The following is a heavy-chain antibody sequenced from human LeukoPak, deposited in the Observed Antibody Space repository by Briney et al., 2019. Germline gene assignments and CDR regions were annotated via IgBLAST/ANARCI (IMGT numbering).Heavy chain of an antibody. D-gene: IGHD3-22*01. J-gene: IGHJ4*02. CDR2: SSSSRSYI. V-gene: IGHV3-21*01. CDR3: ARDNWAGYYESSGYYYRHFDY. Sequence: GGSLRLSCAASGFTFSSYSMNWVRQAPGKGLEWVSSSSSSRSYIHYADSVKGRFTISRDNAKNSLYLQMNSLRAEDTAAYYCARDNWAGYYESSGYYYRHFDYWGQGTLVTVSS. CDR1: GFTFSSYS.